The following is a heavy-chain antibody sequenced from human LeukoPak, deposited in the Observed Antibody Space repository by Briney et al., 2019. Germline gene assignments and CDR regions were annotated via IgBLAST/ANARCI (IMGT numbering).Heavy chain of an antibody. CDR3: AKDLYGYVSNCFEP. D-gene: IGHD5-12*01. V-gene: IGHV3-23*01. CDR1: GFTFSSYA. J-gene: IGHJ5*02. Sequence: GGSLRLSCAASGFTFSSYAMSWVRQAPGKGLEWVSAISGSGGSTYYADSVKGRFTISRDNSKNTLYLQMNSQRAEDTAVYYCAKDLYGYVSNCFEPWGQGTLVTVSS. CDR2: ISGSGGST.